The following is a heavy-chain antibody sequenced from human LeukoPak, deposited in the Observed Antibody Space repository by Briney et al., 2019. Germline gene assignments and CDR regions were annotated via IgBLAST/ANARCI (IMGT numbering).Heavy chain of an antibody. J-gene: IGHJ4*02. CDR2: INPTDGST. Sequence: GASVKVSCKASGYTFTNCYMHWVRQAPGQGLEWMGIINPTDGSTSYAQKFQGRVAMTRDTSTSTVYMELSSLRSEDTAVYYCARDPTVVVVAATRVPFDYWGQGTLVTVSS. CDR1: GYTFTNCY. V-gene: IGHV1-46*01. D-gene: IGHD2-15*01. CDR3: ARDPTVVVVAATRVPFDY.